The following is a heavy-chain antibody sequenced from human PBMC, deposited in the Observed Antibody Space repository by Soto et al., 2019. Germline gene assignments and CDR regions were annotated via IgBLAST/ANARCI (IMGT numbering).Heavy chain of an antibody. Sequence: EVQLVESGGGLVQPGGSLRLSCAASGFTFSSYWMSWVRQAPGEGLEWVANIKQDGSEKYYVDSVKGRFTISRDNAKNSLYLQMNSLRAEDTAVYYCARDSRVGIFDYWGQGTLVTVSS. CDR3: ARDSRVGIFDY. CDR1: GFTFSSYW. V-gene: IGHV3-7*01. D-gene: IGHD1-26*01. J-gene: IGHJ4*02. CDR2: IKQDGSEK.